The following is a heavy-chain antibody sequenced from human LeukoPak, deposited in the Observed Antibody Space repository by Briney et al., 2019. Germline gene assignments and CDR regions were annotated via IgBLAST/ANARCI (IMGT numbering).Heavy chain of an antibody. CDR2: IYYSGST. D-gene: IGHD3-22*01. CDR1: GGSISSSSYY. V-gene: IGHV4-39*07. Sequence: SETLSLTCTVSGGSISSSSYYWGRIRQPPGKGLEWIGSIYYSGSTYYNPSLKSRVTISVDTSKNQFSLKLSSVTAADTAVYYCARDRYYDSSGHNPGERALEIWGQGTMVSVSS. J-gene: IGHJ3*02. CDR3: ARDRYYDSSGHNPGERALEI.